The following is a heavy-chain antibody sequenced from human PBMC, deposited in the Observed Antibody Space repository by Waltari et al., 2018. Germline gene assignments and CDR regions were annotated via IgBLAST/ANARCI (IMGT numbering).Heavy chain of an antibody. D-gene: IGHD3-9*01. J-gene: IGHJ6*03. V-gene: IGHV1-69*12. CDR3: ARGYYDVLTGPSYYYCYMDV. CDR1: GGTFSSYA. CDR2: VIPHFGTV. Sequence: QVQLVQSGAEVKKPGSSVKVSCKASGGTFSSYAISWVRQAPGHGREWMGGVIPHFGTVNYGQKDQGGVTIAADESTSTAYRGLSSLRSVETAVDYCARGYYDVLTGPSYYYCYMDVWGKGTTVTISS.